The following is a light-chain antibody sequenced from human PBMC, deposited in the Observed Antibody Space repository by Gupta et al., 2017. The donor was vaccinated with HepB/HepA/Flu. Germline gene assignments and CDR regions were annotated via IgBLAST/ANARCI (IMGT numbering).Light chain of an antibody. CDR1: QSVSSSY. V-gene: IGKV3-20*01. CDR2: GAS. Sequence: EIVLTQSPGTLSLSPGERATLSCRASQSVSSSYLAWYQQKPGQAPRLLIYGASSRATGIPDRFSDSGSGTDFTLTISRLEPEDFAVYYCQQYGSSPPWTFGQGTKVEIK. CDR3: QQYGSSPPWT. J-gene: IGKJ1*01.